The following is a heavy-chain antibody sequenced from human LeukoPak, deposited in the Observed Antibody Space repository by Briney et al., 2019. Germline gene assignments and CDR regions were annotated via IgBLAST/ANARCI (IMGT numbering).Heavy chain of an antibody. CDR1: GGSTSSGGYY. J-gene: IGHJ4*02. Sequence: SETLSLTCTVSGGSTSSGGYYWNWIRQHPQRGLEWIGYISHSGSTYYNPSLKSRVSISVATSKIQFSLRLSSVTAADTAVYYCARSIYYYDSTGRYYFDYWGQGTLGTVSS. CDR3: ARSIYYYDSTGRYYFDY. CDR2: ISHSGST. D-gene: IGHD3-22*01. V-gene: IGHV4-31*03.